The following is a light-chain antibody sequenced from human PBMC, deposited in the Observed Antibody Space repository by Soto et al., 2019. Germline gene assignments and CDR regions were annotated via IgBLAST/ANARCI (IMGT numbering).Light chain of an antibody. CDR3: QQLDSFPIT. Sequence: EIVLTQSPGTLSLSPGERATLSCRASQSVNSDYLAWFQQKPGQAPRLLIYGASKRATGVPARFSGSGSGTDFALTISSLQPEDSATYYCQQLDSFPITFGQGRRLEIK. CDR2: GAS. CDR1: QSVNSDY. J-gene: IGKJ5*01. V-gene: IGKV3-20*01.